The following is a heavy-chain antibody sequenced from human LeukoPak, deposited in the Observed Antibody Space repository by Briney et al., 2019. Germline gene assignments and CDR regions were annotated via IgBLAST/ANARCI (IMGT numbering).Heavy chain of an antibody. Sequence: PSETLSLTCTVSGGSISSSSYYWGWIRQPPGKGLEWIGSIYYSGSTNYNPSLKSRVTISVDKSKNQFSLKLSSVTAADTAVYYCARVKQQPTRLDYWGQGTLVTVSS. CDR2: IYYSGST. D-gene: IGHD6-13*01. J-gene: IGHJ4*02. V-gene: IGHV4-39*07. CDR1: GGSISSSSYY. CDR3: ARVKQQPTRLDY.